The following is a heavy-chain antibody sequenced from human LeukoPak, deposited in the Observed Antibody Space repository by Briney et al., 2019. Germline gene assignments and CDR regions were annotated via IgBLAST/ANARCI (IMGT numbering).Heavy chain of an antibody. CDR1: GFTFSDFY. CDR3: TRHPAEGDY. Sequence: PGGSLRLSCAASGFTFSDFYMSWIRQTPGRGLESVSYISGSSTNTNYADSVKGRFTISRDNTKNSLYLQMNSLRAEDTATYYCTRHPAEGDYWGQGTLVTVSS. CDR2: ISGSSTNT. D-gene: IGHD2-15*01. J-gene: IGHJ4*02. V-gene: IGHV3-11*03.